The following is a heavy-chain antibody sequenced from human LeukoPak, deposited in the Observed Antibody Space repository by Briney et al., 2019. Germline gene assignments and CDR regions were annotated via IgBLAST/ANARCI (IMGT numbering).Heavy chain of an antibody. CDR1: GFTFSSYW. CDR2: INSDGSST. J-gene: IGHJ3*02. D-gene: IGHD4-23*01. Sequence: GGSLRLSCAASGFTFSSYWMHRVRQAPGKGLVWVSRINSDGSSTSYADSVKGRFTISRDNAKNTLYLQMNSLRAEDTAVYYCAILVVTPDDAFDIWGQGRMVTVSS. V-gene: IGHV3-74*01. CDR3: AILVVTPDDAFDI.